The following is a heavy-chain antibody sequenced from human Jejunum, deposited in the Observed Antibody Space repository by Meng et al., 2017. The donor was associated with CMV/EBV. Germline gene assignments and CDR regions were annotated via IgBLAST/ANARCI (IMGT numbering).Heavy chain of an antibody. D-gene: IGHD6-19*01. CDR1: DYY. Sequence: DYYMSWIRQAPGKGLEWISYISGTGIPTDYADSMKGRFTISRDNAKKSVFLEINSLRAEDTAVYYCARDLKAVAGTPYSYDYVMDVWGQGTTVTVSS. J-gene: IGHJ6*02. V-gene: IGHV3-11*04. CDR2: ISGTGIPT. CDR3: ARDLKAVAGTPYSYDYVMDV.